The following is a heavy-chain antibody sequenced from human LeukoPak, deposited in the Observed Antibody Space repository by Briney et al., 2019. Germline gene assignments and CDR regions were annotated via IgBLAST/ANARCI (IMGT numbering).Heavy chain of an antibody. CDR1: GGSISSYY. CDR2: IYYSGST. J-gene: IGHJ4*02. D-gene: IGHD5-24*01. Sequence: SETLSLTCTVSGGSISSYYWSWIRQPPGKGLEWIGYIYYSGSTNYNPSLKSRVTISVDTSKNQFSLKLSSVTAADTAVYYCAGALSEMATIGEDFDYWGQGTLVTVSS. V-gene: IGHV4-59*01. CDR3: AGALSEMATIGEDFDY.